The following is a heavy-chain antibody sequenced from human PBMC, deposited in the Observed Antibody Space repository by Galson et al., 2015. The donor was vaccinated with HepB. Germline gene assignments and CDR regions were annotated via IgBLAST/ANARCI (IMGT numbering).Heavy chain of an antibody. V-gene: IGHV3-48*01. CDR2: ISSSSSTI. D-gene: IGHD4-23*01. Sequence: SLRLSCAASGFTFSSYSMNWVRQAPGKGLEWVSYISSSSSTIYYADSVKGRFTISRDNAKNSLYLQMNSLRAEDTAVYYCARGPNSQRGWFDPWGQGTLVTVSS. CDR1: GFTFSSYS. J-gene: IGHJ5*02. CDR3: ARGPNSQRGWFDP.